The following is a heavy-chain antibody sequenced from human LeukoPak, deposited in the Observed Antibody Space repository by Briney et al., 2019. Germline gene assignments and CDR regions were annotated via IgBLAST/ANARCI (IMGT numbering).Heavy chain of an antibody. D-gene: IGHD3-10*01. CDR3: ARSGGSYWY. Sequence: GGTLRLSCAASGFTFSSYGMSWVRQAPGKGLEWVSAISGSGGSTYYADSVKGRFTISRDNSKNTLYLQMNSLRAEDTAIYYCARSGGSYWYWGQGTLVTVSS. V-gene: IGHV3-23*01. CDR1: GFTFSSYG. J-gene: IGHJ4*02. CDR2: ISGSGGST.